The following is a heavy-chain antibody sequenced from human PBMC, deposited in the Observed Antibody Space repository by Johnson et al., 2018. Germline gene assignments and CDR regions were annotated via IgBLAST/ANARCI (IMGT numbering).Heavy chain of an antibody. CDR1: GFIFSDFY. D-gene: IGHD1-26*01. CDR3: ARGGVSWELRENDVFDF. V-gene: IGHV3-11*04. J-gene: IGHJ3*01. Sequence: QVQLVQSGGALVKPGGSLGLSCTASGFIFSDFYMSWIRQAPGKGLAWVAYMSTSGKTIYYADFVKGRFIIPRDNAKKSLYLHMNSLRADDSAVFYCARGGVSWELRENDVFDFWGQGTMVTVSS. CDR2: MSTSGKTI.